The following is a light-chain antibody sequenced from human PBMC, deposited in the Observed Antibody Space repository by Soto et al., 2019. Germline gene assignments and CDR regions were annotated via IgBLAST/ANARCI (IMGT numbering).Light chain of an antibody. CDR3: SSYTSSSTLYV. CDR1: SSDVGGHNY. J-gene: IGLJ1*01. V-gene: IGLV2-14*01. Sequence: QSALAQPASVSGSPRQSITISCTGTSSDVGGHNYVSWYQQHPGKAPKLMIYEVTNRPAGISNRFSGSKSGTTASLTISGLQAEDEADYYCSSYTSSSTLYVFGTGTKVTVL. CDR2: EVT.